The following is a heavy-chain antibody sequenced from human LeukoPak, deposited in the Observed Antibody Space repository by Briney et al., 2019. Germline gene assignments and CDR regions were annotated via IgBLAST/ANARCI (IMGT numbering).Heavy chain of an antibody. Sequence: GGSLRLSRAASGFTFSSYGMHWVRQAPGKGLEWVAVIWYDGSNKYYADSVKGRFTISRDNSKNTVYLHMDSLRVEDTAIYYCARGALIPDFRGQGTLVTVSS. CDR3: ARGALIPDF. D-gene: IGHD2-21*01. J-gene: IGHJ4*02. CDR1: GFTFSSYG. V-gene: IGHV3-33*01. CDR2: IWYDGSNK.